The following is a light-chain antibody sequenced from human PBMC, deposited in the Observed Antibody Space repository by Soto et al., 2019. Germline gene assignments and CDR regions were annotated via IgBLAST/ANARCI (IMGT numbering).Light chain of an antibody. Sequence: EIVLTQSPGTLSLSPGERATLFCRASQSVAISQLAWYQQKPGQAPRLLIGASRRATGIPDRFSARGSVTDAALTIYKREPEDGAVDYLQQFATSPRTFGRGTTVEIK. CDR2: GAS. V-gene: IGKV3-20*01. CDR3: QQFATSPRT. J-gene: IGKJ1*01. CDR1: QSVAISQ.